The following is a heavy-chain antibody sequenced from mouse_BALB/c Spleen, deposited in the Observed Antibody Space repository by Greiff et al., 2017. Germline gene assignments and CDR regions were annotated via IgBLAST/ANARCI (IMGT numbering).Heavy chain of an antibody. Sequence: EVQLQQSGAELVRPGALVKLSCKASGFNIKDYYMHWVKQRPEQGLEWIGWIDPENGNTIYDPKFQGKASITADTSSNTAYLQLSSLTSEDTAVYYCARLDDYYAMDYWGQGTSVTVSS. V-gene: IGHV14-1*02. CDR3: ARLDDYYAMDY. CDR1: GFNIKDYY. CDR2: IDPENGNT. J-gene: IGHJ4*01.